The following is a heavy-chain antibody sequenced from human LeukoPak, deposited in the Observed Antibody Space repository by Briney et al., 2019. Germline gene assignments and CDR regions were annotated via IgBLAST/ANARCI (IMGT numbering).Heavy chain of an antibody. Sequence: DTVTLSCTASGYTFNSYGISWVRQAPGQGLEWMGWISAHNGNTNHEQTIQDRITMTTDTSTSTAYMELRSLTSDDTAVYYCVRDVAAYYYDTSGYGRLDYWGQGTLVTVSS. V-gene: IGHV1-18*01. CDR3: VRDVAAYYYDTSGYGRLDY. CDR1: GYTFNSYG. D-gene: IGHD3-22*01. J-gene: IGHJ4*02. CDR2: ISAHNGNT.